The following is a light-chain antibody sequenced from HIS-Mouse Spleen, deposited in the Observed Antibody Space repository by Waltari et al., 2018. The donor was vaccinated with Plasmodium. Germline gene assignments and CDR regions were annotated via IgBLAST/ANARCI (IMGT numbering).Light chain of an antibody. J-gene: IGLJ3*02. CDR1: SRVVGSYNL. CDR2: EGS. V-gene: IGLV2-23*01. Sequence: QSALTQPASVSGSPGQSIPIPCTGTSRVVGSYNLVSWYQQHPRKAPKLMIYEGSKRPSGVSNRFSGSKSGNTASLTISGLQAEDEADYYCCSYAGSSTWVFGGGTKLTVL. CDR3: CSYAGSSTWV.